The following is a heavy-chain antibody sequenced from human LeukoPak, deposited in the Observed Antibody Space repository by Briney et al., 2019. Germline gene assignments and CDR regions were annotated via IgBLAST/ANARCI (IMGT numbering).Heavy chain of an antibody. CDR3: ARANSSGYYRFDY. CDR2: ISSRSSTI. Sequence: PGGSLRLSCAASGFTFSSYSMNWVRQAPGKGLEWVSYISSRSSTIYYADSVKGRFTISRDNAKNSLYLQMNSLRAEDTAVYYCARANSSGYYRFDYWGQGTLVTVSS. J-gene: IGHJ4*02. CDR1: GFTFSSYS. D-gene: IGHD3-22*01. V-gene: IGHV3-48*04.